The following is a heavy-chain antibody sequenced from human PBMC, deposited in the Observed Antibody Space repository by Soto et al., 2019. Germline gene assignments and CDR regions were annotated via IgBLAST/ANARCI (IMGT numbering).Heavy chain of an antibody. CDR2: ISGSGGST. CDR1: GFTFSSYA. V-gene: IGHV3-23*01. D-gene: IGHD2-2*01. J-gene: IGHJ4*02. Sequence: GGSLRLSCAASGFTFSSYAMSWVRQAPGKGLAWVSAISGSGGSTYYADSVKGRFTISRDNSKNTLYLQMNSLRAEDTAVYYCAKDPYCSSTSCPVDYWGQGTLVTVSS. CDR3: AKDPYCSSTSCPVDY.